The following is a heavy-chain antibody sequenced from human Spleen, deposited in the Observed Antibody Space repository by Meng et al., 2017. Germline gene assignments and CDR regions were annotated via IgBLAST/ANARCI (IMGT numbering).Heavy chain of an antibody. CDR2: ISWNSGSI. CDR1: GFTFDDYA. Sequence: GGSLRLSCAASGFTFDDYAMHWVRQAPGKGLEWVSGISWNSGSIGYADSVKGRFTISRDNAKNSLYLQMSSLRADDTAVYYCARVWGSLFYFYGLDVWGQGTTVTVSS. J-gene: IGHJ6*02. CDR3: ARVWGSLFYFYGLDV. V-gene: IGHV3-9*01. D-gene: IGHD7-27*01.